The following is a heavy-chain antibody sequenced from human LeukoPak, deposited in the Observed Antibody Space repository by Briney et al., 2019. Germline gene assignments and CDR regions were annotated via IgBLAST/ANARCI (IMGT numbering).Heavy chain of an antibody. V-gene: IGHV3-53*01. CDR3: AKDSSAITIFGVVIITAPLDY. J-gene: IGHJ4*02. Sequence: GGSLRLSCTASGFTVSNNYVNWVRQAPGKGLEWVSVIYSGGSTYYADSVKGRFTISRDNSKNTLYLQMNSLRAEDTAVYYCAKDSSAITIFGVVIITAPLDYWGQGTLVTVSS. D-gene: IGHD3-3*01. CDR2: IYSGGST. CDR1: GFTVSNNY.